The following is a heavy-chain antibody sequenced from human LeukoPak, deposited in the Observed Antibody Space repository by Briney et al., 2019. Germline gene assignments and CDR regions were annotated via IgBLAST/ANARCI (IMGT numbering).Heavy chain of an antibody. J-gene: IGHJ6*02. CDR3: ARAQYSSSWYYYYYGMDV. V-gene: IGHV3-30-3*01. Sequence: PGGSLRLSCAASGFSFSSYAMHWVRQAPGKGLEWVALISYDGSNKYYADSVKGRFSISRDNSKNTLNLHMNSLRVEDTAVFYCARAQYSSSWYYYYYGMDVWGQGTTVTVSS. CDR2: ISYDGSNK. D-gene: IGHD6-13*01. CDR1: GFSFSSYA.